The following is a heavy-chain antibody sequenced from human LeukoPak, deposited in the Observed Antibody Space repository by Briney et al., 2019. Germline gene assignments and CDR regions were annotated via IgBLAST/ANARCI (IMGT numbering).Heavy chain of an antibody. CDR1: GFTFSSYS. J-gene: IGHJ4*02. CDR3: ARGPPRTYYDFWSGYLRCDY. CDR2: ISSSSSYI. Sequence: GGSLRLSCAASGFTFSSYSMNWVRQAPGKGLEWVSSISSSSSYIYYADSVKGRFTISRDNAKNSLYLQTNSLRAEDTAVYYCARGPPRTYYDFWSGYLRCDYWGQGTLVTVSS. V-gene: IGHV3-21*01. D-gene: IGHD3-3*01.